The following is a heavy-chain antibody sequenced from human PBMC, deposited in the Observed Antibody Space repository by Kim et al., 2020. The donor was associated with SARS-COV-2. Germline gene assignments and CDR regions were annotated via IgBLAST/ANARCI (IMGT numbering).Heavy chain of an antibody. CDR2: GT. CDR3: ARVDGWSAFDY. J-gene: IGHJ4*02. D-gene: IGHD6-19*01. V-gene: IGHV1-2*04. Sequence: GTNYAQKFQGWVTMTRDTSISTAYMELSRLRSDDTAVYYCARVDGWSAFDYWAQGTLVTVSS.